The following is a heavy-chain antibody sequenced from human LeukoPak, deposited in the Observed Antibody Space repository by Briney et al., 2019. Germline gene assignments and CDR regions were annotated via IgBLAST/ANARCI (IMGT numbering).Heavy chain of an antibody. CDR2: IIPILGIA. J-gene: IGHJ4*02. CDR3: ARIESPFDY. Sequence: ASVKVSCKASGYTLTSYGINWMRQAPGQGLEWMGRIIPILGIANYAQKFQGRVTITADKSTSTAYMELSSLRSEDTAVYYCARIESPFDYWGQGTLVTVSS. D-gene: IGHD5-24*01. V-gene: IGHV1-69*04. CDR1: GYTLTSYG.